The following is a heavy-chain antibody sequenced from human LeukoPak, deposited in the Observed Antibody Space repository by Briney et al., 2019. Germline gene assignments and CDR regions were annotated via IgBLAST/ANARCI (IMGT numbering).Heavy chain of an antibody. CDR3: ATTTTTVVAYDAFDI. Sequence: PSQTLSLTCTVSGGSISSGGYYWSWIRQHPGKGLEWIGYIYYSGSTYYNPSLKSRVTISVDTSKNQFSLKLSSVTAADTAVYYCATTTTTVVAYDAFDIWGQGTMVTVSS. CDR2: IYYSGST. D-gene: IGHD4-23*01. CDR1: GGSISSGGYY. J-gene: IGHJ3*02. V-gene: IGHV4-31*03.